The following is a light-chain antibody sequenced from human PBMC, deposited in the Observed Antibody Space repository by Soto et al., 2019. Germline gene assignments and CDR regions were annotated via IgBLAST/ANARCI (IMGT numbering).Light chain of an antibody. CDR2: EVT. J-gene: IGLJ2*01. CDR3: CSYASSSTVI. Sequence: QSAPTQPASVSGSPGQSITISCTGTSSDVGSYNLVSWYQQHPGKAPKLMIYEVTKRHSGVSNRFSGSKSGNTASLTISGLQAEDEADFYCCSYASSSTVIFGGGTKLTVL. CDR1: SSDVGSYNL. V-gene: IGLV2-23*02.